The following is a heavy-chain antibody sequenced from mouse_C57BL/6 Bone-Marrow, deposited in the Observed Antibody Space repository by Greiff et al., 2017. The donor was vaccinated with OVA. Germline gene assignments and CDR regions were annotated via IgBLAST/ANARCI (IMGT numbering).Heavy chain of an antibody. Sequence: QVQLQQSGAELVRPGTSVKMSCKASGYTFTNYWIGWAKQRPGHGLEWIGDIYPGGGYTNYNEKFKGKATLTADKSSSTAYMQFSSLTSEDSAIYYCARLEVTTVVAYWYFDVWGTGTTVTVSS. CDR1: GYTFTNYW. CDR2: IYPGGGYT. CDR3: ARLEVTTVVAYWYFDV. J-gene: IGHJ1*03. D-gene: IGHD1-1*01. V-gene: IGHV1-63*01.